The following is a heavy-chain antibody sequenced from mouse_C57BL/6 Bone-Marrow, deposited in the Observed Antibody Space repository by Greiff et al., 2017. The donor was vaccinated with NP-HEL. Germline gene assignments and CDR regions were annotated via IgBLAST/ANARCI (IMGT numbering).Heavy chain of an antibody. D-gene: IGHD1-1*01. CDR2: IYPGSGST. Sequence: VQLQQPGAELVKPGASVKMSCKASGYTFTSYWITWVKQRPGQGLEWIGDIYPGSGSTNYNEKFKSKATLTVDTSSSTAYMQLSSLTSEDSAVYYCARDRITTVVATPFAYWGQGTLVTVSA. CDR3: ARDRITTVVATPFAY. V-gene: IGHV1-55*01. CDR1: GYTFTSYW. J-gene: IGHJ3*01.